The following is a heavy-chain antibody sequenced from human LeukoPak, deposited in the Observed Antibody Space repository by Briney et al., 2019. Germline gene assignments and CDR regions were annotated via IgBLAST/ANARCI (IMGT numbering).Heavy chain of an antibody. CDR1: GGSISSYY. V-gene: IGHV4-59*01. Sequence: PSETLSLTCTVSGGSISSYYWGWIRQSPGKGLEWIGNIHYSGSTNQNPSLKNRLTISVDTSKNQFSLKLSSVTAADTAVYYCARFKRAGGWSYFDYWGQGTLVTVSS. J-gene: IGHJ4*02. CDR2: IHYSGST. CDR3: ARFKRAGGWSYFDY. D-gene: IGHD6-19*01.